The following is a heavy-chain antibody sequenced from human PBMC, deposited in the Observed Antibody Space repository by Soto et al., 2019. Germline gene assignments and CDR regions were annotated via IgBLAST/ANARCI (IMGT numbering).Heavy chain of an antibody. V-gene: IGHV4-34*01. CDR1: GGSFSGYY. Sequence: QVQLQQWGAGLLKPSETLSLTCAVYGGSFSGYYWSWIRQPPGQGLEWIGELNHSGSTNYNSSLKSRVTRSLDTSKNQFSLKLITVTAADTAVYYCERTEGYCSGGSCYLFSDYYYYVDVWGKGTTVTVSS. CDR2: LNHSGST. J-gene: IGHJ6*03. CDR3: ERTEGYCSGGSCYLFSDYYYYVDV. D-gene: IGHD2-15*01.